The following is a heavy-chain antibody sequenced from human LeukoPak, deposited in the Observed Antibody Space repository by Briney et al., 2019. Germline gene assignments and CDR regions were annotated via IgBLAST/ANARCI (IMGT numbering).Heavy chain of an antibody. J-gene: IGHJ5*02. CDR3: ARQRGYPYYDILTGSSGNWFDP. CDR1: RGSISSYY. CDR2: IYNSGST. D-gene: IGHD3-9*01. Sequence: SETLSLTCTVTRGSISSYYWSWIGQPPGKELEGMGYIYNSGSTNYNPSLKSRGTISVDTSKNQYSLKLNSVTAAATAVYYCARQRGYPYYDILTGSSGNWFDPWGQGTLVTVSS. V-gene: IGHV4-59*08.